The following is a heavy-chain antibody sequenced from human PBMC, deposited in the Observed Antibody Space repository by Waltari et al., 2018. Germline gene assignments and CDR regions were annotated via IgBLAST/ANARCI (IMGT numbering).Heavy chain of an antibody. V-gene: IGHV4-34*01. D-gene: IGHD6-13*01. Sequence: QVQLQQWGAGLLMPSETLSLTCAVYGGSFSGYYWSWIRQPPGKGLEWIGEINHSGSTNYTPSLKSRVTISVDTSKNQFSLKLSSVTAADTAVYYCARGLAADWYFDLWGRGTLVTVSS. J-gene: IGHJ2*01. CDR3: ARGLAADWYFDL. CDR1: GGSFSGYY. CDR2: INHSGST.